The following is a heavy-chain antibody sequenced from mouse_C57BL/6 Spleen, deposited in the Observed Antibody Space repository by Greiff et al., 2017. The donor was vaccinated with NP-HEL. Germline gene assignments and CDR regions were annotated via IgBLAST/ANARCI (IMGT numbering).Heavy chain of an antibody. D-gene: IGHD2-5*01. J-gene: IGHJ1*03. CDR3: ARNHYSRYFDV. CDR1: GYTFTDYY. V-gene: IGHV1-76*01. Sequence: VKLQQSGAELVRPGASVKLSCKASGYTFTDYYINWVKQRPGQGLEWIARIYPGSGNTYYNEKFKGKATLTAEKSSSTAYMQLSSLTSEDSAVYFCARNHYSRYFDVWGTGTTVTVSS. CDR2: IYPGSGNT.